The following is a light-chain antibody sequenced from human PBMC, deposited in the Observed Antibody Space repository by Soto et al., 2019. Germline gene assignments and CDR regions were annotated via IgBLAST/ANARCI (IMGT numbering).Light chain of an antibody. V-gene: IGKV3-11*01. J-gene: IGKJ3*01. CDR2: DAS. CDR3: QRRGGFT. CDR1: QSVNNY. Sequence: EIVLTQSPATLSLSPGERATLSCRASQSVNNYLAWYQQKHGQAPRLLISDASNRATGIPARFSGSGSGTDFTLTSSSLEPEDFAVYYCQRRGGFTFGPGTKVDIK.